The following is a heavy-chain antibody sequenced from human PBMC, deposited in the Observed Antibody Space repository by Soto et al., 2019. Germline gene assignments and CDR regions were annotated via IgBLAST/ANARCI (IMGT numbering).Heavy chain of an antibody. J-gene: IGHJ4*02. CDR2: ISAYNGNT. Sequence: ASVKVSCKASRYTFTSYGISWVRQAPGQGLEWMGWISAYNGNTNYAQKLQGRVTMTTDTSTSTAYMELRSLGSDDTAVYYCASGWFGEFVYYFDYWGQGTLITV. D-gene: IGHD3-10*01. CDR3: ASGWFGEFVYYFDY. CDR1: RYTFTSYG. V-gene: IGHV1-18*01.